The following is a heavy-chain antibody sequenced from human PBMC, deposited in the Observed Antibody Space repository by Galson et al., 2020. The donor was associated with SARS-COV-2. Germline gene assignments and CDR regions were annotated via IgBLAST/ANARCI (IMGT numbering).Heavy chain of an antibody. Sequence: GGSLRLSCAASGFTFTNYAMHWARQAPGKGLEWLTVISHDGKIQVYADSVKGRFTISRDNSGNMVFLQIVSLRPDDTALYYCTRDVSGGASDIWGQGTMVTVS. CDR3: TRDVSGGASDI. CDR1: GFTFTNYA. D-gene: IGHD1-26*01. V-gene: IGHV3-30*04. J-gene: IGHJ3*02. CDR2: ISHDGKIQ.